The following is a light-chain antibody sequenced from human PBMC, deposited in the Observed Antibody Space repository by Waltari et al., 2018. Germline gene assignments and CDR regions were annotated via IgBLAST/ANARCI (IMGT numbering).Light chain of an antibody. CDR1: KSNIGGNNY. CDR3: ATWDTRLGAVV. Sequence: QSVLTQPPSVSAAPGQNVTISCSGGKSNIGGNNYVSWYQKFPGTAPKLFIYDKDRRPAGIPDRFAGAKSRTSATLGITGLQIRDEADYFCATWDTRLGAVVFGGGTKLTVL. V-gene: IGLV1-51*01. CDR2: DKD. J-gene: IGLJ2*01.